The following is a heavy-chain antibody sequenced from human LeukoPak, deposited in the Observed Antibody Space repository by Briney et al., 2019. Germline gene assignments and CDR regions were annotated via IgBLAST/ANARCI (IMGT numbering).Heavy chain of an antibody. CDR2: ISTYNGNT. Sequence: GASVKVSCKASSYRSPNYGITWVRQAPGRGLEWMGWISTYNGNTQYAQNLQGRVTLTTDSSTNTVYMELRSLTSDDTAAYYCAIPAKGAYFYYYMDVWGEGTSVTVSS. J-gene: IGHJ6*03. CDR1: SYRSPNYG. V-gene: IGHV1-18*01. CDR3: AIPAKGAYFYYYMDV.